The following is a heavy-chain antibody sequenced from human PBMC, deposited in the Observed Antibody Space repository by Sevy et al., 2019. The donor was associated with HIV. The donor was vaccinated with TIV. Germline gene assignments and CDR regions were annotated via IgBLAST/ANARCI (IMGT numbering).Heavy chain of an antibody. Sequence: GGSLRLSCAASGFTFDDYAMHWVRQAPGKGLEWVSGISWNSGSIGYADSVKGRFTISRDNAKNSLYLQMNSLRAEDTAVYYCAKSPRYDILTGSFDPWGQGTLVTVSS. CDR2: ISWNSGSI. CDR3: AKSPRYDILTGSFDP. V-gene: IGHV3-9*01. J-gene: IGHJ5*02. CDR1: GFTFDDYA. D-gene: IGHD3-9*01.